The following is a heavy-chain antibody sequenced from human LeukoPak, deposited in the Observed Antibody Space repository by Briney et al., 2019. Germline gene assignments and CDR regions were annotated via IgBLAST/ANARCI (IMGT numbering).Heavy chain of an antibody. CDR1: GFSFSSNG. D-gene: IGHD4-11*01. V-gene: IGHV3-33*01. CDR2: IWYDGSNK. Sequence: GGSLRLSCAPSGFSFSSNGTHWVRHAPRKGLERVAVIWYDGSNKYYADSVEGRFTISRDNSKNTLYLQMNSLRAEDTAVYYCARVSDYSNYFDYWGQGTLVTVSS. CDR3: ARVSDYSNYFDY. J-gene: IGHJ4*02.